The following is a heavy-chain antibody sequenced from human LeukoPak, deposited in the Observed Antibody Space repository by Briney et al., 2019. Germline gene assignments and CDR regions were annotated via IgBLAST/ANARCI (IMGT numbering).Heavy chain of an antibody. CDR3: ASPYSGYDLVFDY. CDR2: ISSSGSTI. Sequence: GGSLRLSCAASGITFSDYYMSWIRQAPGKGLEWVSYISSSGSTIYYADSVKGRFTISRDNAKNSLYLQMNSLRAEDTAVYYCASPYSGYDLVFDYWGQGTLVTVSS. CDR1: GITFSDYY. V-gene: IGHV3-11*04. D-gene: IGHD5-12*01. J-gene: IGHJ4*02.